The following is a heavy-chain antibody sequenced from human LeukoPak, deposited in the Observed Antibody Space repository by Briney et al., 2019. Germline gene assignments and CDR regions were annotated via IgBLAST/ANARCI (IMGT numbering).Heavy chain of an antibody. V-gene: IGHV4-39*01. Sequence: SETLSLTCTVSGGSISSSGYYWGWIRQPPGKGLEWIGSIYYSGSTYYNPSLKSRVTISVDTSKNQFSLKLSSVTAADTAVYYCARATDWFDPWGQGTLVTVSS. D-gene: IGHD2-21*02. CDR2: IYYSGST. J-gene: IGHJ5*02. CDR1: GGSISSSGYY. CDR3: ARATDWFDP.